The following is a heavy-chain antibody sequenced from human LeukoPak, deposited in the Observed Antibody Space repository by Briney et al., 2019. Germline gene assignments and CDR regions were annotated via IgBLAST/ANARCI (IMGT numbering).Heavy chain of an antibody. J-gene: IGHJ4*02. CDR1: GFTFSNAW. D-gene: IGHD3-10*02. CDR2: IYTSGST. CDR3: ARGVRNYYVD. Sequence: PGGSLRLSCAASGFTFSNAWMSWVRQAPGKGLEWIGRIYTSGSTNYNPSLKSRVTISVDTSKNQFSLKLSSVTAADTAVYYCARGVRNYYVDWGQGTLVTVSS. V-gene: IGHV4-4*08.